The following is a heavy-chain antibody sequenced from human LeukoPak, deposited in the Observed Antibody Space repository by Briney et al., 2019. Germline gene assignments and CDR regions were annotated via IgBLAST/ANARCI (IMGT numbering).Heavy chain of an antibody. V-gene: IGHV1-8*01. CDR1: GYTFTSYD. D-gene: IGHD2-2*01. CDR3: ARVSYCSSTSCYLGYYYGMDV. CDR2: MNPNSGNT. J-gene: IGHJ6*02. Sequence: ASVKVSCKASGYTFTSYDINWVRQATGQGLEWMGWMNPNSGNTGYAQKFQGRVTITADKSTSTAYMELSSLRSEDTAVYYCARVSYCSSTSCYLGYYYGMDVWGQGTTVTVSS.